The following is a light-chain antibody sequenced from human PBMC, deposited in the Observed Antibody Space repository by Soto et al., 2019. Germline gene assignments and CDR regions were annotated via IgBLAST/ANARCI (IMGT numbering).Light chain of an antibody. CDR3: QQYGSSPRT. V-gene: IGKV3-20*01. J-gene: IGKJ4*01. CDR1: QSVSSNY. Sequence: EIVLTQSPGTLSLSPGERATLSCRASQSVSSNYLAWYQQKPGQAPRLLIYGASSRATGIPDRFSGGGSGTDFTLTISRLEPEDFAVYYCQQYGSSPRTFGGGTKVDIK. CDR2: GAS.